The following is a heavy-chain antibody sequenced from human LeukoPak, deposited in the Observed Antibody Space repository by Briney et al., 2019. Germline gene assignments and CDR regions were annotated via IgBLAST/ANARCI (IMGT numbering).Heavy chain of an antibody. CDR3: ARDLRSSSSAFDY. V-gene: IGHV1-18*01. CDR1: GYRFNTYG. Sequence: GASVKVSCKASGYRFNTYGISWVRQAPGQGLEWMGRITPYNDYTKFAQKFQGRVTMTTDTSTSTVYMEMRSLTSDDAAVYYCARDLRSSSSAFDYWGQGTLVTVSS. D-gene: IGHD6-6*01. CDR2: ITPYNDYT. J-gene: IGHJ4*02.